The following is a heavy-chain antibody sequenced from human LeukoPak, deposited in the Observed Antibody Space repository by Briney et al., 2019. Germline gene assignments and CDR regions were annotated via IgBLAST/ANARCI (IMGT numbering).Heavy chain of an antibody. D-gene: IGHD6-19*01. CDR3: AKDVGSWLVRSHFDY. V-gene: IGHV3-23*01. Sequence: GGSLRLSCAASGFTFSSYAMSWVRQAPGKGLEWVSAISGSGGSTYYADSVKGRFTISRDNSKNTLYLQMNSLRDEDTAVYYCAKDVGSWLVRSHFDYWGQGTLVTVSS. J-gene: IGHJ4*02. CDR1: GFTFSSYA. CDR2: ISGSGGST.